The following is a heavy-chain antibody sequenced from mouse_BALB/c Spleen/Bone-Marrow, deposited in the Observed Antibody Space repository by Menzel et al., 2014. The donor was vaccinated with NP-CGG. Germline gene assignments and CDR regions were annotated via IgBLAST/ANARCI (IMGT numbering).Heavy chain of an antibody. CDR3: VLITPVVSDY. D-gene: IGHD1-1*01. CDR2: INPSTGYT. V-gene: IGHV1-7*01. CDR1: GYTFTTYW. J-gene: IGHJ2*01. Sequence: VQLQQSGAELAKPGASVKMSCKASGYTFTTYWMHWVKQRPGQGLEWIGYINPSTGYTEYIQKFKDKATLTADKSSSTAYMQLYSLTSEDSSVYYCVLITPVVSDYWGQGTTLTVSS.